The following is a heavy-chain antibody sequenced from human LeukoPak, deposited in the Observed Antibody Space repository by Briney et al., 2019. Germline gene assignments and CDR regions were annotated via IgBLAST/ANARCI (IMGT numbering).Heavy chain of an antibody. CDR1: GFTFNRYS. J-gene: IGHJ4*02. CDR3: AASYSETQLYYFDY. V-gene: IGHV3-48*01. CDR2: ISSSGTGI. Sequence: GGSLRLSCAASGFTFNRYSMNWVRRASGKGLEWVAYISSSGTGIYYADSVKGRFAISRDNAKNSVYLQMNSLRGEDTAVYHCAASYSETQLYYFDYWGQGNLVTVSS. D-gene: IGHD1-26*01.